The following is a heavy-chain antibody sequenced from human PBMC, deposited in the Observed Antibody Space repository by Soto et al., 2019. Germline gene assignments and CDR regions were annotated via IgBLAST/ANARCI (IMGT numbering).Heavy chain of an antibody. D-gene: IGHD3-16*01. CDR3: ARDDYKDGGNNWFDP. CDR1: GGSISSGGYY. V-gene: IGHV4-31*03. CDR2: IFYSGST. Sequence: SETLSLTCTVSGGSISSGGYYWSWIRHHPGKGLEWIGYIFYSGSTFYSPSLKSRVTMSVDTSKNQFSLKLNAVTAADTAVYYCARDDYKDGGNNWFDPWARAPWSPSPQ. J-gene: IGHJ5*02.